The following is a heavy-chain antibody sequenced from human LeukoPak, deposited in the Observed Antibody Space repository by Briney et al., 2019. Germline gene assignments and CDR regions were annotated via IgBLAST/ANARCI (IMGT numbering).Heavy chain of an antibody. CDR1: GYTFTSYY. Sequence: ASXKVSCKASGYTFTSYYMHWVRQAPGQGLEWMGIINPSGGSTSYARKFQGRVTMTRDTSTSTVYMELSSLRSEDTAVYYCARRKSGMDGAFDIWGQGTMVTVSS. J-gene: IGHJ3*02. CDR3: ARRKSGMDGAFDI. V-gene: IGHV1-46*03. D-gene: IGHD6-13*01. CDR2: INPSGGST.